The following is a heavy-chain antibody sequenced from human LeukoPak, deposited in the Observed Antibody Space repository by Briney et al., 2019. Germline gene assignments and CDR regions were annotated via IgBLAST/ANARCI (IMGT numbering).Heavy chain of an antibody. V-gene: IGHV4-59*08. D-gene: IGHD5-18*01. CDR3: ARHMGLGYSYGYPYFDY. CDR2: IYYSGST. Sequence: PPETLSLTCTVSGGSISSYYWSWIRQPPGKGLEWIGYIYYSGSTNYNPSLKSRVTISVDTSKNQFSLKLSSVTAADTAVYYCARHMGLGYSYGYPYFDYWGQGTLDTVSS. J-gene: IGHJ4*02. CDR1: GGSISSYY.